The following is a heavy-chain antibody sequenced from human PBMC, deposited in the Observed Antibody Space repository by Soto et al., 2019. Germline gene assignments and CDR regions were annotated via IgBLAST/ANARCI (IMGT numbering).Heavy chain of an antibody. CDR2: IYWNDDK. CDR1: GFSLSASGVG. J-gene: IGHJ4*02. Sequence: SGPTLVNPTQTLTLTCTFSGFSLSASGVGVGWIRQPPGKALEWLALIYWNDDKRYSPSLKSRLTITKDTSKNQVVLTMTNMDPVDTATYYCARSYVWGSYRIYYFDYWGQGTLVTVSS. D-gene: IGHD3-16*02. CDR3: ARSYVWGSYRIYYFDY. V-gene: IGHV2-5*01.